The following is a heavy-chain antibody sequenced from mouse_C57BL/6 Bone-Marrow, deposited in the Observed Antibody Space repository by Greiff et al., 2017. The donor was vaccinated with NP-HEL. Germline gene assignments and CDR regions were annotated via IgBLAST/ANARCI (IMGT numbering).Heavy chain of an antibody. CDR1: GFNIKDDY. J-gene: IGHJ2*01. Sequence: EVHLVESGAELVRPGASVKLSCTASGFNIKDDYMHWVKQRPEQGLEWIGWIDPENGDTEYASKFQGKATITADTSSNTAYLQLSSLTSEDTAVYYCTLYYYGSRGYFDYWGQGTTLTVSS. CDR3: TLYYYGSRGYFDY. D-gene: IGHD1-1*01. CDR2: IDPENGDT. V-gene: IGHV14-4*01.